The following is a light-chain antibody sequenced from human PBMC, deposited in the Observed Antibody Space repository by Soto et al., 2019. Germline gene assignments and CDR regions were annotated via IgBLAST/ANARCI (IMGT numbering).Light chain of an antibody. Sequence: QSVLTQPASVSASPGQSITISCTGTSSDVGGYKFVSWYQHHPGKAPKLMIYEVNNRPSGVSNRFSGSKSGNTASLTISCLQPEDEADYYCLSYTSANTRVFGGGTKLTVL. CDR2: EVN. CDR1: SSDVGGYKF. J-gene: IGLJ3*02. V-gene: IGLV2-14*01. CDR3: LSYTSANTRV.